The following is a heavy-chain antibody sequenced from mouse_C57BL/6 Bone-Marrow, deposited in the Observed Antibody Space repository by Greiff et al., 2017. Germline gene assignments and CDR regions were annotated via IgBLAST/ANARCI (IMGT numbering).Heavy chain of an antibody. CDR3: ARHAAVVYYYAMDY. V-gene: IGHV4-1*01. CDR1: GIDFSRYW. CDR2: INPDSSTI. J-gene: IGHJ4*01. D-gene: IGHD1-1*01. Sequence: EVKLVESGGGLVQPGGSLKLSCAASGIDFSRYWMSWVRRAPGKGLEWIGEINPDSSTINYAPSLKDKFIISRDKATNTLYLQMSKVRSEDTALYYCARHAAVVYYYAMDYWGQGTSVTVSS.